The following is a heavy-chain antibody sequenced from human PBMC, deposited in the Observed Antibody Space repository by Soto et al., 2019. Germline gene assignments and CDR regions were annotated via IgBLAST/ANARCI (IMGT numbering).Heavy chain of an antibody. CDR3: AREMRFSPYYYYGMDV. V-gene: IGHV3-30-3*01. CDR1: GFTFSSYA. CDR2: ISYDGSNK. J-gene: IGHJ6*02. Sequence: GGSLRLSCAASGFTFSSYAMHWVRQAPGKGLEWVAVISYDGSNKYYADSVKGRFTISRDNSKNTLYLQMNSLRAEDTAVYYCAREMRFSPYYYYGMDVWGQGTTVTSP.